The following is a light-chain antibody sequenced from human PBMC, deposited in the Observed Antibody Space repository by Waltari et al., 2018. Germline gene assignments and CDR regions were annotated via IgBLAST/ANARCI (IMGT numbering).Light chain of an antibody. CDR3: QSYDSSLGGWE. CDR1: RSHLRAGHA. Sequence: QSVMNQPPSVSGAPGQRVTIHFPGSRSHLRAGHAVQGYQQLPGTAPKHLIYDNNNRPFGVPDRFSGSKSGTSASLAITGLQAEDEAEYYCQSYDSSLGGWEFGGGTKVTVL. CDR2: DNN. V-gene: IGLV1-40*01. J-gene: IGLJ3*02.